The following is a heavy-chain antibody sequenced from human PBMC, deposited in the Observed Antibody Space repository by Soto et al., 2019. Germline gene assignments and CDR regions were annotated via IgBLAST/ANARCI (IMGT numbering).Heavy chain of an antibody. D-gene: IGHD2-15*01. CDR1: GFTFSSYA. J-gene: IGHJ4*02. CDR3: ARYSSSIDY. CDR2: ISYDGSNK. Sequence: QVQLVESGGDVVQPGRSLRLSCAASGFTFSSYAMHWVRQAPGKGLEWVAVISYDGSNKYYADSVKGRFTISRDNSKNTLYLQMNSLRAEDTAVYYCARYSSSIDYWGQGTLVTVSS. V-gene: IGHV3-30-3*01.